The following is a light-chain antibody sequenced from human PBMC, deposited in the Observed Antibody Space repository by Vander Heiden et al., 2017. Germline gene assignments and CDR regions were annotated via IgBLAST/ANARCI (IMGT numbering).Light chain of an antibody. CDR3: QTWGTGIEV. CDR1: SGDSSEA. J-gene: IGLJ2*01. V-gene: IGLV4-69*01. Sequence: LVLTQSPSASASLVASVKLTCTVSSGDSSEAIAWHQQQPEKGPRYLMKLNSDGSHSKGDGIPDRFSGSSSGAERYRTSSSPQDEDEADYYCQTWGTGIEVFGGGTKLTGL. CDR2: LNSDGSH.